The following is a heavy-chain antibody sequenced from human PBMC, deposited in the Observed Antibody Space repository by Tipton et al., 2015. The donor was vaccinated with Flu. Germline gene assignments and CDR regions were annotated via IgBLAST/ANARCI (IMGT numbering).Heavy chain of an antibody. CDR2: IYNSGST. Sequence: LRLSCTVSGGYISYYYWSWIRQPPGKGLEWIGYIYNSGSTNYNPSLKSRVTMSVDTSKNHLSLKLNSVTAADTAMYYCARHPSRVVTTGTGFDHWGQGALVTVSS. CDR1: GGYISYYY. D-gene: IGHD1-1*01. J-gene: IGHJ4*02. CDR3: ARHPSRVVTTGTGFDH. V-gene: IGHV4-59*08.